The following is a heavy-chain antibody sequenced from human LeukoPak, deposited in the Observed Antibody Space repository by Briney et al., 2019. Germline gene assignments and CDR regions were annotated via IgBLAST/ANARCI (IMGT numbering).Heavy chain of an antibody. J-gene: IGHJ6*03. Sequence: SETLSLTCGVYGGSFRSYYWSWIRQPPGKGLEWIGEINHSGRTNYNPSLKSRVTISVDTSKNQISLRLKSVTAADTAVYYCAREKWLRYYMDVWGKGTTVTVSS. CDR2: INHSGRT. D-gene: IGHD5-12*01. V-gene: IGHV4-34*01. CDR3: AREKWLRYYMDV. CDR1: GGSFRSYY.